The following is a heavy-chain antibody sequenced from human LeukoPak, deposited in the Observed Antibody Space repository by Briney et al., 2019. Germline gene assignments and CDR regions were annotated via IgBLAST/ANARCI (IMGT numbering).Heavy chain of an antibody. J-gene: IGHJ4*02. CDR2: IYSGGST. Sequence: GGSLRLSCAAPGFTVSSNYMSWVRQAPGKGLERVSVIYSGGSTYYADSVKGRFTISRDNSKNTLYLQMNSLRAEDTAVYYCARDPSIAAAGTLSGRDYWGQGTLVTVSS. V-gene: IGHV3-66*01. CDR1: GFTVSSNY. D-gene: IGHD6-13*01. CDR3: ARDPSIAAAGTLSGRDY.